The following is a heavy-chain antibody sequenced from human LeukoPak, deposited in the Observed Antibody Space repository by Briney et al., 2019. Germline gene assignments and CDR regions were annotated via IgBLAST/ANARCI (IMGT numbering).Heavy chain of an antibody. Sequence: SETLSLTCTVSGGSITNYYWSWIRQPAGKGLEWIGRISTGGSASYNPSLKGRVTMSTDTSRNQVSLKLTSVTAADTAVYYCTREPLPWGQGTLVTVSS. J-gene: IGHJ4*02. CDR1: GGSITNYY. CDR3: TREPLP. V-gene: IGHV4-4*07. CDR2: ISTGGSA.